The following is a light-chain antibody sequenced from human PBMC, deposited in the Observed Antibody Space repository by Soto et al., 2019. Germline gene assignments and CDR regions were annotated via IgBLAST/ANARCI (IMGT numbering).Light chain of an antibody. CDR2: DVT. J-gene: IGLJ3*02. Sequence: QSALTQPRSVSGPPGQSVAISCTGTSSDVGGYNYVSWYQHHPGKAPKLMIYDVTKRPSGVPDRFSGSKSGNTASLTISGLQTEDEADYYCCSYAGSYTLVFGGGTKVTVL. V-gene: IGLV2-11*01. CDR3: CSYAGSYTLV. CDR1: SSDVGGYNY.